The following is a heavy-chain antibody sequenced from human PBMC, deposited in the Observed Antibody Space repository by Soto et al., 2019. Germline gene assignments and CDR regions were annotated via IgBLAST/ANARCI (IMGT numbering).Heavy chain of an antibody. CDR2: IYHSGST. CDR3: ARGILYYYDSSGYYVPYYGMDV. CDR1: GGSISSSNW. Sequence: SETLSVTCAVSGGSISSSNWWSWVRQPPGKGLEWIGEIYHSGSTNYNPSLKSRVTISVDKSKNQFSLKLSSVTAADTAVYYCARGILYYYDSSGYYVPYYGMDVWGQGTTVTVSS. D-gene: IGHD3-22*01. V-gene: IGHV4-4*02. J-gene: IGHJ6*02.